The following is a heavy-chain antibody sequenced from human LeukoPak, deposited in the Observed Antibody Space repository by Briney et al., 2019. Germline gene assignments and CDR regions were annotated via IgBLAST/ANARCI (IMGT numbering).Heavy chain of an antibody. CDR2: IIPIFGTA. V-gene: IGHV1-69*13. CDR3: ARGSTYYDFWSGYYPTYYCYGMDV. Sequence: ASVKVSCKASGGTFSSYAISWVRQAPGQGLEWMGGIIPIFGTANYAQKFQGRVTITADESTSTAYMELSSLRSEDTAVYYCARGSTYYDFWSGYYPTYYCYGMDVWGQGTTVTVSS. J-gene: IGHJ6*02. D-gene: IGHD3-3*01. CDR1: GGTFSSYA.